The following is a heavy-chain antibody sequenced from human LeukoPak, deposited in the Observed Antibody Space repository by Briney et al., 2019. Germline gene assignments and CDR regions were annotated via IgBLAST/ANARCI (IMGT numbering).Heavy chain of an antibody. CDR1: GGTFSSYA. CDR2: IIPIFGTA. CDR3: ARDRSGITMYAGRFDP. D-gene: IGHD3-10*02. Sequence: SVKVSCKASGGTFSSYAISWVRQAPGQGLEWMGGIIPIFGTANYAQKFQGRVTITTDESTSTAYMELSSLRSEDTAVYYCARDRSGITMYAGRFDPWGQGTLVTVSS. J-gene: IGHJ5*02. V-gene: IGHV1-69*05.